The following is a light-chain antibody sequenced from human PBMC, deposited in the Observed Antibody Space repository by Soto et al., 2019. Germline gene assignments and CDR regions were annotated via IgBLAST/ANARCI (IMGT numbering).Light chain of an antibody. CDR2: KAS. CDR3: QQYETYPLT. Sequence: DIQMTQSPSTLSASVGDRVTITCRASQNINTWLAWYQQKPGKAPYLLIYKASNLQSGVPSRFSGSASGTEFTLNIRSLQPDDIAPYYCQQYETYPLTYGGGTKVEI. J-gene: IGKJ4*01. CDR1: QNINTW. V-gene: IGKV1-5*03.